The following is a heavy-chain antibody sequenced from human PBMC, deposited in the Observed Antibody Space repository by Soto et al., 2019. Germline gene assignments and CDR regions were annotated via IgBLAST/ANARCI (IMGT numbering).Heavy chain of an antibody. Sequence: EVQLVETGGGLIQPGGSLRLSCAASGFIVSRNYMYWVRQAPGKGLEWVSVIDGGGYTYYADSVKGRFTISRDNSKNTLHLQMNSLRAEDSAVYYCARGGGSAYVTPPISNWFAPWGQGTLVTVSS. CDR2: IDGGGYT. J-gene: IGHJ5*02. D-gene: IGHD3-22*01. CDR3: ARGGGSAYVTPPISNWFAP. V-gene: IGHV3-53*02. CDR1: GFIVSRNY.